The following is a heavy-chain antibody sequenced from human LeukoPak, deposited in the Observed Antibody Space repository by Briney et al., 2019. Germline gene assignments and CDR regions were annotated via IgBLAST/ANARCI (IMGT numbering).Heavy chain of an antibody. Sequence: GGSLRLSCAASGFTFSSYSMNWVRQAPGRGPEWVSSISSSSSYIYYADSMKGRFTISRDNAKNSLYPQMNSLRAEDTAVYYCARNNWFGEFENWFDPWGQGTLVTVSS. J-gene: IGHJ5*02. V-gene: IGHV3-21*01. CDR2: ISSSSSYI. CDR1: GFTFSSYS. CDR3: ARNNWFGEFENWFDP. D-gene: IGHD3-10*01.